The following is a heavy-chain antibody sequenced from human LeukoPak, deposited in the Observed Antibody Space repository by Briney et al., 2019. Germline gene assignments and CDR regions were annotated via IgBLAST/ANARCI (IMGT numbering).Heavy chain of an antibody. CDR1: GFTFSSYS. D-gene: IGHD3-16*01. J-gene: IGHJ6*02. Sequence: GGSLRLSCAASGFTFSSYSMNWVRQAPGKGLEWVSSISSSSSYIYYADSVKSRFTISRDNAKNSLYLQMNSLRAEDTAVYYCARDLAGDYGMDVWGQGTTVTVSS. V-gene: IGHV3-21*01. CDR3: ARDLAGDYGMDV. CDR2: ISSSSSYI.